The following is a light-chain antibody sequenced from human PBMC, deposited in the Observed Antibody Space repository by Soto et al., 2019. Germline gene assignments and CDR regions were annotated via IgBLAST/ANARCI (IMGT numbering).Light chain of an antibody. CDR2: DVS. J-gene: IGLJ1*01. Sequence: QSVPTQPASVSGSPGQSITISCTGTSSEVGGYNYVSWYQQRPGKAPKLMIYDVSNRPSGVSNRFSGSKSGNTASLTVSGLQFEDEADYYCSSYTTSSTFVFGTGTKVTVL. CDR1: SSEVGGYNY. CDR3: SSYTTSSTFV. V-gene: IGLV2-14*01.